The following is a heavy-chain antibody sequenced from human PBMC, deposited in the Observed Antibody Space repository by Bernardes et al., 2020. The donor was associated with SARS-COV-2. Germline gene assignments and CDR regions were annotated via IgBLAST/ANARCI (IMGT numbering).Heavy chain of an antibody. CDR2: IKQDGSEK. CDR3: ARGNHYYYYYGMDV. J-gene: IGHJ6*02. Sequence: GSLRLSCAASGFTFSSYWMSWVRQAPGKGLEWVANIKQDGSEKYYVDSVKGRFTISRDNAKNSLYLQMNSLRAEDTAVYYCARGNHYYYYYGMDVWGQGTTVTVSS. CDR1: GFTFSSYW. V-gene: IGHV3-7*04.